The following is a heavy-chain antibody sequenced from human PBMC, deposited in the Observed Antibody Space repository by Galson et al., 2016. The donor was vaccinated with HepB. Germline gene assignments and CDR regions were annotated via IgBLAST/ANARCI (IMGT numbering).Heavy chain of an antibody. CDR3: ARDGEYYYGSGSYAET. CDR1: GFTLSSYW. J-gene: IGHJ5*02. V-gene: IGHV3-53*01. Sequence: SLRLSCAASGFTLSSYWMSWVRQAPGKGLQWVSVIFSGGSTYYADSVKGRFTISRDNSKNTLHLQMNSLRAEDTAVYYCARDGEYYYGSGSYAETWGQGTLVTVSS. CDR2: IFSGGST. D-gene: IGHD3-10*01.